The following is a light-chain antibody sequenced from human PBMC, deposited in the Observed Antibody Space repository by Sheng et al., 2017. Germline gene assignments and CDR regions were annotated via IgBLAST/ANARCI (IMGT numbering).Light chain of an antibody. Sequence: DIVMTQSPESLAVSLGERATVNCTSSQTVLSSSNKKNYLAWYQHKSGQPPKLLLYWASTRESGVPERFSGSGSVTDFSLTINSLRAEDAAVYYCQQYYSSPRTFGLGTEGRN. V-gene: IGKV4-1*01. CDR3: QQYYSSPRT. CDR2: WAS. CDR1: QTVLSSSNKKNY. J-gene: IGKJ1*01.